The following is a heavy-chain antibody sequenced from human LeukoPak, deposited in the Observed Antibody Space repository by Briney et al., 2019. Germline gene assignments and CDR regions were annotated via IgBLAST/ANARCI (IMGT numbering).Heavy chain of an antibody. D-gene: IGHD3-10*01. CDR3: ARDGFITMVRGVSFDY. J-gene: IGHJ4*02. Sequence: GGSLRLFCAASGFTFSSYWMHWVRQAPGKGLVWVSRINSDGSSTTYADSVKGRFTISRDNAKKTLYLQMNSLRAEDTAVYYCARDGFITMVRGVSFDYWGQGTLVTVSS. CDR2: INSDGSST. CDR1: GFTFSSYW. V-gene: IGHV3-74*01.